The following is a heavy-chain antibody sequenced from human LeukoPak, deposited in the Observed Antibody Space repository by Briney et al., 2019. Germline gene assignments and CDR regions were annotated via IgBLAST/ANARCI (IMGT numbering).Heavy chain of an antibody. CDR3: ARLTGTRDYYYYMDV. V-gene: IGHV3-48*04. Sequence: GTSLRLSCAASGFTFNSYGMNWVRQAPGKGLEWVSGISGSGGTTYYADSVKGRFTISRDNAKNSLYLQMNSLRAEDTAVYYCARLTGTRDYYYYMDVWGKGTTVTVSS. CDR1: GFTFNSYG. D-gene: IGHD1-20*01. CDR2: ISGSGGTT. J-gene: IGHJ6*03.